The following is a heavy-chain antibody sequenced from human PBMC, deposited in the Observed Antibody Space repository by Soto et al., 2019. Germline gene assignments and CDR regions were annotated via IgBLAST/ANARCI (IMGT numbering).Heavy chain of an antibody. CDR1: GGSISSGGYY. D-gene: IGHD2-2*01. Sequence: SETLSLTCTVSGGSISSGGYYWSWIRQHPGKGLEWIGYIYYSGSTYYNPSLKSRVTISVDTSKNQFSLKLSSVTAADTAVYYCASTYCSSTSCYVSYAFDIWGQGTMVTVSS. CDR2: IYYSGST. CDR3: ASTYCSSTSCYVSYAFDI. V-gene: IGHV4-31*03. J-gene: IGHJ3*02.